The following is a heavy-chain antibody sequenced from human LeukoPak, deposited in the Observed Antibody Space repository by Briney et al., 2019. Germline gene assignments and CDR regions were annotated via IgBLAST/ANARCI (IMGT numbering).Heavy chain of an antibody. Sequence: PGGSLGLSCAASGFGVSSNYMSWVRQAPGKGLEWVSVMSSGGSTYYADSVKGRFTISRDNSKNTLYLQMNSLRAEDTAVYYCARPRSTNYYYYGMDVWGQGTTVTVSS. CDR2: MSSGGST. CDR1: GFGVSSNY. V-gene: IGHV3-53*01. CDR3: ARPRSTNYYYYGMDV. J-gene: IGHJ6*02. D-gene: IGHD2-2*01.